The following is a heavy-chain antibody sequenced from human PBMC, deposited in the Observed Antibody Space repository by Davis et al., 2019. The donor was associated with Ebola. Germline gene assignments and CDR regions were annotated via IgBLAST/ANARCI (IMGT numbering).Heavy chain of an antibody. CDR1: GYTFTGYY. D-gene: IGHD2-15*01. CDR2: INPNSGGT. J-gene: IGHJ5*02. V-gene: IGHV1-2*06. CDR3: ARDCSGGSGDNWFDP. Sequence: ASVKVSCKASGYTFTGYYMHWVRQAPGQGLEWMGRINPNSGGTNYAQKFQGRVTMTRDTSISTAYMELSRLSSDDTAVYYCARDCSGGSGDNWFDPWGQGTLVTVSS.